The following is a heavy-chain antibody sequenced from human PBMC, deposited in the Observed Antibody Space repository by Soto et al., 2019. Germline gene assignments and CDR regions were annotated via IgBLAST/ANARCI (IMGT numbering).Heavy chain of an antibody. J-gene: IGHJ4*02. CDR1: GFTFSSYS. V-gene: IGHV4-4*09. CDR3: ARVSSIFGVV. D-gene: IGHD3-3*01. CDR2: IYNSGST. Sequence: VQLVESGGGLVKPGGSLRLSCAASGFTFSSYSMNWVRQAPGKGLEWIGYIYNSGSTYYNLSLKSRVTTSVDTSKNHFSLRLSSVTAADTAVYYCARVSSIFGVVWGQGTLVTVSS.